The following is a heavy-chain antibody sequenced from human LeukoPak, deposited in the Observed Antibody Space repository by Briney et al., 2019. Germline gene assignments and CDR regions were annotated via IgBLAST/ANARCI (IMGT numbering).Heavy chain of an antibody. V-gene: IGHV1-2*02. CDR1: GYTFTGYY. CDR2: INPNSGGT. Sequence: ASVKVSCKASGYTFTGYYMHWVRQAPGQGLEWMGWINPNSGGTNYAQKFQGRVTMTRDTSISTAYMELSRLRSDDTAVYYCARGKVGGSGWHMSDYYYYYMDVWGKGTTVTISS. CDR3: ARGKVGGSGWHMSDYYYYYMDV. J-gene: IGHJ6*03. D-gene: IGHD6-19*01.